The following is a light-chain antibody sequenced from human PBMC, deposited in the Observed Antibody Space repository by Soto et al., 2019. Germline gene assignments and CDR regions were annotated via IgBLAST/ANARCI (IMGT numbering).Light chain of an antibody. CDR3: QPYRKEST. V-gene: IGKV1-5*03. Sequence: DVEMTQSPSTLPTSIGDRVTINCRASQNVSNWLAWYQQKPGKAPKLLIYKASRLESGVPSRFSASGSGTDFTLPINSLQSDDFATYFCQPYRKESTFGQGTKLEIK. CDR1: QNVSNW. J-gene: IGKJ2*01. CDR2: KAS.